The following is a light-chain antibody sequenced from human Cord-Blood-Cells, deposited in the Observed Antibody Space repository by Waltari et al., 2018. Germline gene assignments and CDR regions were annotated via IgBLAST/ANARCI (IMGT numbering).Light chain of an antibody. CDR1: SSDVGGYNY. V-gene: IGLV2-14*01. CDR3: SSYTSSSTLVV. CDR2: DVS. J-gene: IGLJ2*01. Sequence: QSALTQPASVSGSPGQSITISCTGTSSDVGGYNYVSWYQQHPGKAPKLMIYDVSNRPSRVSKRFSGCKSGNTASQTISGLQAQDQADYDCSSYTSSSTLVVFGGGTKLTVL.